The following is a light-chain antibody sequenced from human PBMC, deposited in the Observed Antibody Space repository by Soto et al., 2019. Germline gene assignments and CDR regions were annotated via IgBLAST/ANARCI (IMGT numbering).Light chain of an antibody. J-gene: IGKJ5*01. CDR1: QGMSSA. Sequence: AIQLTQSPSSLSASVGDRVSITCRASQGMSSALAWYQHKPGKPPKILIYDASSLQSGVPSRFSSSESGTECTLTISSLQPEDFATYYCQQLKSYPFTFGQGTRLEIK. CDR3: QQLKSYPFT. CDR2: DAS. V-gene: IGKV1-13*02.